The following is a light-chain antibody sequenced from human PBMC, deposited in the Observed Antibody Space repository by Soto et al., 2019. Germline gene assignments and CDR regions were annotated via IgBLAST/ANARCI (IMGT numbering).Light chain of an antibody. CDR3: SSYTSSIYYV. V-gene: IGLV1-40*01. Sequence: QSVVTQPPSVSGAPGQRVTISCTGTSSNIGAGYDVHWYQHLPGTAPKLLIYGNTIRPSGVPDRFSGSKSGTSASLAITGLQAEDEADYYCSSYTSSIYYVFGTGTKLTVL. J-gene: IGLJ1*01. CDR1: SSNIGAGYD. CDR2: GNT.